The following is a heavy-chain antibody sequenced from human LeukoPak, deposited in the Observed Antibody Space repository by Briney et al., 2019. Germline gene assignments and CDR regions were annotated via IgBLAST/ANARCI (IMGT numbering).Heavy chain of an antibody. CDR3: ARARYREINYAYAGGFYYMDV. D-gene: IGHD1-26*01. J-gene: IGHJ6*03. CDR2: IYYTGST. V-gene: IGHV4-59*01. CDR1: GGSISSFY. Sequence: PSETLSLTCTVSGGSISSFYWSWIRQPPGKGLEWIGYIYYTGSTNYNSSLKSRVTISADTSKNQFSLKLSSVTAADTAVYYCARARYREINYAYAGGFYYMDVWGKGTTVTVSS.